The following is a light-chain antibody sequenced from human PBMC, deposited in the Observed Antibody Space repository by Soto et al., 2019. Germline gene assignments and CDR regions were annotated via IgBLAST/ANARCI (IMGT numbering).Light chain of an antibody. V-gene: IGKV3-20*01. CDR1: QSVSSSY. CDR2: ATS. CDR3: QQYGSSSFT. Sequence: EIVLTQSPGTLSLSSGERATLSCRASQSVSSSYLAWYQQKPGQAPRLLVYATSSMATVIPDRFSGSGSGTHYTLTISRLEPEDFELYYCQQYGSSSFTFGQRTKLEIK. J-gene: IGKJ2*01.